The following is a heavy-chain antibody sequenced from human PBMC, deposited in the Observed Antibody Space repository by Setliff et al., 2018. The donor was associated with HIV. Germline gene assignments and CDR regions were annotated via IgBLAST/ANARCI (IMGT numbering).Heavy chain of an antibody. CDR1: GYTFTGYY. V-gene: IGHV1-2*02. CDR2: IHPNSGVT. Sequence: ASVKVSCKASGYTFTGYYMHWVRQAPGQGLEWMGWIHPNSGVTNSAQKFQGRVTMTRDTSIRTAYMELSSLRSEDTAVYYCAGGAWYTSGWYSSRYLDVWGKGTTVTVSS. J-gene: IGHJ6*03. D-gene: IGHD6-19*01. CDR3: AGGAWYTSGWYSSRYLDV.